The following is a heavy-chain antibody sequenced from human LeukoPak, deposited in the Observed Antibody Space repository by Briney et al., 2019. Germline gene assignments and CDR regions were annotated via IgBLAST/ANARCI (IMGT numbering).Heavy chain of an antibody. CDR3: ARGLTAVALYFDY. Sequence: SETLSLTCTVSGGSISSGGYYWSWIRQHPGKGLEWIGYIYYSGSTNYNPSLKSRVTISVDTSKNQFSLKLSSVTAADTAVYYCARGLTAVALYFDYWGQGTLVTVSS. CDR1: GGSISSGGYY. J-gene: IGHJ4*02. CDR2: IYYSGST. D-gene: IGHD6-19*01. V-gene: IGHV4-31*03.